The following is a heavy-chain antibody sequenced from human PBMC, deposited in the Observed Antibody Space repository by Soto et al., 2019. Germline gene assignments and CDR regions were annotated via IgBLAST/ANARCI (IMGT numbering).Heavy chain of an antibody. CDR1: RYSVWISV. V-gene: IGHV3-66*01. D-gene: IGHD6-19*01. Sequence: SCSASRYSVWISVVALARQAPGKGLEWVSVIYSGGSTYYADSVKGRFTISRDNSKNTLYLQMNSLRAEDTAVYYCARAMGSSGIIDYWGQGTLVTVSS. CDR3: ARAMGSSGIIDY. J-gene: IGHJ4*02. CDR2: IYSGGST.